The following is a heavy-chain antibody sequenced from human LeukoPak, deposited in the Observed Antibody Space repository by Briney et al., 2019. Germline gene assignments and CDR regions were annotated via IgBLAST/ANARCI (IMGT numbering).Heavy chain of an antibody. CDR2: VTSRGST. V-gene: IGHV3-23*01. D-gene: IGHD1-26*01. CDR3: APDRGLVRYCIY. CDR1: GFSFSSYA. Sequence: GGSLRLSCAVSGFSFSSYAMSWVRQAPGKGLEWLSAVTSRGSTYYADPVKGRFTISRDNSKNPLSLQMNSLRAEDTAVYYCAPDRGLVRYCIYWGQGTLVTVSS. J-gene: IGHJ4*02.